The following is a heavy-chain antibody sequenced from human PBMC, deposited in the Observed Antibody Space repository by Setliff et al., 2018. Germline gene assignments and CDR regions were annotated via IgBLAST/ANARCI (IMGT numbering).Heavy chain of an antibody. J-gene: IGHJ6*03. Sequence: SVKVSCKASGGTFSSYGISWVRLAPGQGLEWMGGTIPMFGTTNYAWKFQGRVTIITDESTSTAYMQLSSLGSEDTAVYYCVREGVDSRSSTDYRYYMDVWGKGTTVTVSS. CDR2: TIPMFGTT. V-gene: IGHV1-69*05. CDR3: VREGVDSRSSTDYRYYMDV. D-gene: IGHD3-22*01. CDR1: GGTFSSYG.